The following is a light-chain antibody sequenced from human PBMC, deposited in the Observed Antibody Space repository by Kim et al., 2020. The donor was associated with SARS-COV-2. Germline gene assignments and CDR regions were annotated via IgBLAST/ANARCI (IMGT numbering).Light chain of an antibody. J-gene: IGLJ3*02. CDR1: SSNIGSNT. CDR3: AAWDDSLNVRV. Sequence: LRVTMFFLGRSSNIGSNTVNWFQKQPGTATKLRIFSNNQSPSGCPDRFSGSKSGTSVSVAISGLQSEDEADYYCAAWDDSLNVRVFGGGTKLTVL. V-gene: IGLV1-44*01. CDR2: SNN.